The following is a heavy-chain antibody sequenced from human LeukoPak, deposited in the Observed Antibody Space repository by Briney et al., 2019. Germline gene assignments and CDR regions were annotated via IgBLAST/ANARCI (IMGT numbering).Heavy chain of an antibody. CDR1: GFTFSSYS. D-gene: IGHD3-10*01. CDR3: ARGRGNYYYGMDV. J-gene: IGHJ6*02. V-gene: IGHV3-48*01. Sequence: GGSLRLSCVASGFTFSSYSMNWVRQAPGKGLEWVSYISSGSSTIYYAGSVKGRFIISRDNAKNSLYLQMNSLGAEDTAVYYCARGRGNYYYGMDVWGQGTTVTVSS. CDR2: ISSGSSTI.